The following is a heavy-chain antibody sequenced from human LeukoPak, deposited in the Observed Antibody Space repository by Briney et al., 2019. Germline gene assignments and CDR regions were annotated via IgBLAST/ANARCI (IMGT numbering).Heavy chain of an antibody. Sequence: GGSLRLSCAASGFTFSSYWMSWVGQAPGKGLEWVSGISWNSDSIDYADSVKGRFTISRDNAKNSLYLQMNSLRAEDTALYYCAKGQLPITPYYFDYWGQGTLVTVSS. CDR3: AKGQLPITPYYFDY. CDR2: ISWNSDSI. V-gene: IGHV3-9*01. CDR1: GFTFSSYW. J-gene: IGHJ4*02. D-gene: IGHD2-2*01.